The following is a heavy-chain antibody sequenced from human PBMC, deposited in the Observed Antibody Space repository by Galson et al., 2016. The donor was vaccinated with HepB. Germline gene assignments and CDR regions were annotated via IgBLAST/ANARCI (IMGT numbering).Heavy chain of an antibody. V-gene: IGHV3-23*01. CDR2: VSGSALST. D-gene: IGHD2-21*02. CDR1: GFTFNSCA. CDR3: AKDRGVTGRGGFDY. J-gene: IGHJ4*02. Sequence: SLRLSCAASGFTFNSCAMSWVRQAPGKGLEWLSGVSGSALSTYYADSVKGRFTISRDNSKNTLYLQMNSLRADDTAVYYCAKDRGVTGRGGFDYWGQGTLVTVSS.